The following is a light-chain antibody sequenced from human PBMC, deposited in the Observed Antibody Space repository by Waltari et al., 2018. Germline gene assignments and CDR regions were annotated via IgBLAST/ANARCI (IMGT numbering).Light chain of an antibody. J-gene: IGLJ3*02. Sequence: QLVLTQSPSASASLGASVRLTCTLDSGHSSNIIAWHQQQPEKGPRYLMKVNSDGSHSKGDEMPDRFSGSGSGAERDLTISSVQSEDEADYYCQTGGHGTWVFGGGTKLTVL. CDR2: VNSDGSH. V-gene: IGLV4-69*01. CDR3: QTGGHGTWV. CDR1: SGHSSNI.